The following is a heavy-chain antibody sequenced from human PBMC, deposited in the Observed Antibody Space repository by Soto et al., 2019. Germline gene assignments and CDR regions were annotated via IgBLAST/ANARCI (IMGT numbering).Heavy chain of an antibody. Sequence: SETLSLTCTVSGGSVRSSSYYWGWVRQPPGKGLEWIGSVYYSGSTYYNPSLESRVTISVDKSKNQSSLKLMSLSAADTAVYYCGRLEGLATISYYFDYWGQGALVTVSS. V-gene: IGHV4-39*01. CDR1: GGSVRSSSYY. CDR3: GRLEGLATISYYFDY. CDR2: VYYSGST. D-gene: IGHD3-9*01. J-gene: IGHJ4*02.